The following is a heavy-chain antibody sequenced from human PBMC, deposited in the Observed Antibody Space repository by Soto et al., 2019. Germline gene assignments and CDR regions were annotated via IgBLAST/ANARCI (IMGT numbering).Heavy chain of an antibody. Sequence: EVQLVESGGGLVQPGGSLRLSCAASGFTFSDYHMHWVRQAAGKGLEWVSAIDTSGHTFYLGSVRGRFTVSRDDPRSSFYLQMSNLRPEDTAVYYCARLEIIGVKVFEHWGRGVLVTVSS. CDR1: GFTFSDYH. V-gene: IGHV3-13*01. D-gene: IGHD3-10*01. CDR2: IDTSGHT. CDR3: ARLEIIGVKVFEH. J-gene: IGHJ5*02.